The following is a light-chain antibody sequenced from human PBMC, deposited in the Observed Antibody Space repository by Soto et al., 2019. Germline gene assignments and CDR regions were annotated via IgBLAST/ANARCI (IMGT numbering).Light chain of an antibody. CDR1: QDISNY. CDR2: DAS. Sequence: DLQMPQSPSSLSASVGDRVTITCQASQDISNYLNWYQQKPGKAPTLLIDDASTLETGVPSRFSVTGSGTDFTPTITSLQTQAIVTYYCQQHDNLPPFTFGPGTKVDIK. V-gene: IGKV1-33*01. CDR3: QQHDNLPPFT. J-gene: IGKJ3*01.